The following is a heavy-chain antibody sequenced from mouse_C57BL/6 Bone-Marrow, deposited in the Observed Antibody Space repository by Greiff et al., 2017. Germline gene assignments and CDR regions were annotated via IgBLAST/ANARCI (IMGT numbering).Heavy chain of an antibody. D-gene: IGHD1-1*01. CDR2: IRNKANGHTT. J-gene: IGHJ2*01. CDR1: GFTFTDYY. Sequence: EVKLVESGGGLVQPGGSLSLSCAASGFTFTDYYMSWVRQPPGKALEWLGFIRNKANGHTTEYSASVKGRFTISRDNSQSILYLQMNALRAEDSATYYCARYRYYGSSAFDYWGQGTTLTVSS. V-gene: IGHV7-3*01. CDR3: ARYRYYGSSAFDY.